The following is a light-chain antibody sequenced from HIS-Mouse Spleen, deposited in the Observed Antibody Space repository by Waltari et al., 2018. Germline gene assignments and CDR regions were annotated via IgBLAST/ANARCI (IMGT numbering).Light chain of an antibody. V-gene: IGLV2-23*01. CDR1: SRDVGSYNL. Sequence: QSALTQPASVSGSPGQSSTISCTGTSRDVGSYNLVSWYQQHPGKPPKLMIYEGSKRPSVVSNRFSGSKSGNTASLTISGLQAEDEADYYCCSYAGSSTYWVFGGGTKLTVL. J-gene: IGLJ3*02. CDR3: CSYAGSSTYWV. CDR2: EGS.